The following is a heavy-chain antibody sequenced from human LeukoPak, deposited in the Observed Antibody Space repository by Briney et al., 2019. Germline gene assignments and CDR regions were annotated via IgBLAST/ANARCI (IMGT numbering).Heavy chain of an antibody. V-gene: IGHV4-39*07. D-gene: IGHD3-22*01. Sequence: SETLSLTCTVSGGSVSSGTYYWGWIRQSPDMGLEWIGIISHSGLTDYNPSLKSRLTISVDKSMNQFSLKLTSLTAADTAVYYCAIYHSGGYTSYFDYWGEGSLVTVSS. CDR1: GGSVSSGTYY. CDR2: ISHSGLT. CDR3: AIYHSGGYTSYFDY. J-gene: IGHJ4*02.